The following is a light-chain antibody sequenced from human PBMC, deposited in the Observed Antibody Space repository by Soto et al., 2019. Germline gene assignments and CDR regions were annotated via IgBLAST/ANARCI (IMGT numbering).Light chain of an antibody. CDR3: QQSSNSLALM. CDR2: GTS. J-gene: IGKJ4*02. V-gene: IGKV1-39*01. CDR1: QAISTY. Sequence: DIQMTQSPSSLSASVGDRVTITCRASQAISTYLNWYQQIPGKAPKLLIYGTSSLQRGVPSRFSGSGSGTDFSLTIRSLQPEDFATYYCQQSSNSLALMFGGGTKVDI.